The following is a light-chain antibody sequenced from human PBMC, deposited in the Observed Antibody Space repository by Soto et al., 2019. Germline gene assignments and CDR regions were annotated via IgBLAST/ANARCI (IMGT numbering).Light chain of an antibody. CDR2: GAS. J-gene: IGKJ5*01. CDR3: QQYDNSPIT. CDR1: HIISSSF. V-gene: IGKV3-20*01. Sequence: EIVLTQSPGILSLSPGGRACLSGGASHIISSSFLAWYQQKPGQAPRLLIYGASSRATGIPDRFSGTGSETDFTLTISRLEPEDFAVYYCQQYDNSPITFGQGTDWRL.